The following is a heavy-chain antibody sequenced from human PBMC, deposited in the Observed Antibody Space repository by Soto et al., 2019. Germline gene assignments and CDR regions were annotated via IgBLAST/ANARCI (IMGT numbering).Heavy chain of an antibody. Sequence: QVQLQESGPGLVKPSETLSLTCTVSGGSISSYYWSWIRQPPGKGLEWIGYIYYSGSTNYNPSLRCRVTISVYTSTNQCSLTLSSVTAADTAVYSCARGPGVLSESLRYFDWSTGLYYFDYWGQGTLVTVSS. V-gene: IGHV4-59*08. CDR3: ARGPGVLSESLRYFDWSTGLYYFDY. D-gene: IGHD3-9*01. CDR1: GGSISSYY. J-gene: IGHJ4*02. CDR2: IYYSGST.